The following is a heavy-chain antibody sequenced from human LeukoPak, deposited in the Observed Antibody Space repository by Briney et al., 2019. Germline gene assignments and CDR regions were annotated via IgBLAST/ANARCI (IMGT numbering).Heavy chain of an antibody. CDR1: GGSISSYY. Sequence: PSETLSLTCTVSGGSISSYYWSWIRQPPGKGLEWIGYIYYSGSTNYNPSLKSRVTISVDTSKNQFSLKLSSVTAADTAVYYCARSLGPLRYYYYGMDVWGQGTTVTVSS. V-gene: IGHV4-59*01. CDR2: IYYSGST. CDR3: ARSLGPLRYYYYGMDV. D-gene: IGHD5/OR15-5a*01. J-gene: IGHJ6*02.